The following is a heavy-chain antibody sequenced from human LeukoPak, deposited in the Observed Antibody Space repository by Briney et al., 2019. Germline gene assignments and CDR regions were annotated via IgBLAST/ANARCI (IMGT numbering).Heavy chain of an antibody. J-gene: IGHJ4*02. D-gene: IGHD3-10*01. CDR2: INPSGGST. CDR1: GYTFTSYY. CDR3: ARDLDYYGSGRNFDY. V-gene: IGHV1-46*01. Sequence: WASVKVSCKASGYTFTSYYMHWVRQAPGQGLEWMGIINPSGGSTSYAQKFQGRVTMTRDMSTSTVYMELSSLRAEDTAVYYCARDLDYYGSGRNFDYWGQGTLVTVSS.